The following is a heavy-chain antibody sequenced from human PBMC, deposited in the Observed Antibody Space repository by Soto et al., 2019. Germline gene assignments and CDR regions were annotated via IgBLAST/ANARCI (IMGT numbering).Heavy chain of an antibody. Sequence: ETLFLTCTVSGGSISSYYWSWIRQPPGKGLEWIGYIYYSGSTNYNPSLKSRVTISVDTSKNQFSLKLSSVTAADTAVYYCARDLTLPQGYGMDVWGQGTTVTVSS. CDR2: IYYSGST. CDR3: ARDLTLPQGYGMDV. D-gene: IGHD1-26*01. J-gene: IGHJ6*02. CDR1: GGSISSYY. V-gene: IGHV4-59*01.